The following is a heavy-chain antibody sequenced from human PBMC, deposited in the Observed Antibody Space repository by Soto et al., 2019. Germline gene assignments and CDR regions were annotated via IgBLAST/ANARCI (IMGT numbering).Heavy chain of an antibody. CDR3: TRHAIIPKLQYGMDV. J-gene: IGHJ6*02. CDR1: GGSVSGYY. CDR2: IFYRGNT. V-gene: IGHV4-59*02. Sequence: LSLTCTVSGGSVSGYYWSWIRQTPGKGLEWIGYIFYRGNTLYNPSLQSRVTISVDTSQNRFALSLSSVTAADTAVYYCTRHAIIPKLQYGMDVWGQGASVTVSS. D-gene: IGHD2-2*01.